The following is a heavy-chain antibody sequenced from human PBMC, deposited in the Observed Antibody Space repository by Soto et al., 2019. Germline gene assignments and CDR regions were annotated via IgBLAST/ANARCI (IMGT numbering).Heavy chain of an antibody. Sequence: PSETLSLTCAVYGGSFSGYYWSWIRQPPGKGLEWIGEINHSGSTNYNPSLKSRVTISVDTSKNQFSLKLSSVTAADTAVYYCARRVRYSGYDRRRAGPIDYWGQGTLVTVSS. V-gene: IGHV4-34*01. D-gene: IGHD5-12*01. J-gene: IGHJ4*02. CDR1: GGSFSGYY. CDR2: INHSGST. CDR3: ARRVRYSGYDRRRAGPIDY.